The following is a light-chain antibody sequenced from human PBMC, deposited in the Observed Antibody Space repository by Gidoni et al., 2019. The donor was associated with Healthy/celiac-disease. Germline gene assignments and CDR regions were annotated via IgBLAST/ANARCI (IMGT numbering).Light chain of an antibody. V-gene: IGKV1-5*03. CDR2: KAS. Sequence: DIQMTQSPSTLSASVGDRVTITCRASQSISSWLAWYQQKPEKAPKLLIYKASSLESGVPSRFSGSGSGTEFTLTISSLQPDDFATYYCQQYKSYSATWTFGQGTKVEIK. CDR1: QSISSW. CDR3: QQYKSYSATWT. J-gene: IGKJ1*01.